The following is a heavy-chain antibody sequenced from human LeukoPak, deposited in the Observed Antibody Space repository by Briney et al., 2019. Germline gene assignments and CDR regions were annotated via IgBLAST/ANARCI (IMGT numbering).Heavy chain of an antibody. Sequence: GGSLRLSCAVSGFPFTRFYMSWIRQAPGKGLEWISYIGLSGSPLDYADSVRGRFTISRDNAKNSLYLDMNNLRAEDTAVYHCARKDSSSGSFSYWGQGTLVTVSS. J-gene: IGHJ4*02. V-gene: IGHV3-11*04. CDR1: GFPFTRFY. CDR2: IGLSGSPL. CDR3: ARKDSSSGSFSY. D-gene: IGHD3-22*01.